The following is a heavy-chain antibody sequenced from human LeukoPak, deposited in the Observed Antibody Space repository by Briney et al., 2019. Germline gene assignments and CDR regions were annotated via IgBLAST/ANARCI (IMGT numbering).Heavy chain of an antibody. J-gene: IGHJ4*02. CDR1: GFTFSSYD. V-gene: IGHV3-48*01. Sequence: PGGSLRLPCAASGFTFSSYDMNWVRQAPGKGLEWVSYISRSSSIIYYADSVKGRFTISRDNAKSSLYLQMNSLRGEDTAVYYCARDRYDSSHYYHYWGQGTLVTVSA. D-gene: IGHD3-22*01. CDR3: ARDRYDSSHYYHY. CDR2: ISRSSSII.